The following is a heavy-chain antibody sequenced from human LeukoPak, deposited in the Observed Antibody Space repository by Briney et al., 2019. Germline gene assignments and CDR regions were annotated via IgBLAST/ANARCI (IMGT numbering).Heavy chain of an antibody. J-gene: IGHJ4*02. CDR1: GYTFTNYG. V-gene: IGHV1-18*01. Sequence: GASVKVSCKASGYTFTNYGISWVRQAPGQGLEWMGWISDYNGITNHAQTFQGRVTMTTDTSTSTAYMELRSLRSDDTGVYYCARYSYGLYYFDSWGQGTLVTVSS. CDR2: ISDYNGIT. CDR3: ARYSYGLYYFDS. D-gene: IGHD5-18*01.